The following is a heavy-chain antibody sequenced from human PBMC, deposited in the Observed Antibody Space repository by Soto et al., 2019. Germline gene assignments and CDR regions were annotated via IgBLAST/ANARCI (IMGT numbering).Heavy chain of an antibody. CDR2: IIPIVGTA. Sequence: QVQLVQSGAEVKKPGSSVKVSCKASGGTFSSYAISWLRQAPGQGLERLGGIIPIVGTANYAQKFQGRVTITADESTSTAYMELSSRISEDTDVYYCARAAIAAAEPYYYYGMDVWGQGTTVTVSS. CDR1: GGTFSSYA. J-gene: IGHJ6*02. D-gene: IGHD6-13*01. V-gene: IGHV1-69*01. CDR3: ARAAIAAAEPYYYYGMDV.